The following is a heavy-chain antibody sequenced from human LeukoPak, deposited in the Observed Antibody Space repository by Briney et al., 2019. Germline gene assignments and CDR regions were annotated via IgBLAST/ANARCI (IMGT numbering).Heavy chain of an antibody. J-gene: IGHJ4*02. CDR1: GGSISSSSYY. V-gene: IGHV4-39*01. CDR2: IYYSGST. D-gene: IGHD6-13*01. CDR3: ARALIAAAGPYIDY. Sequence: PSETLSLTCTVSGGSISSSSYYWGWIRQPPGKGLEWIGSIYYSGSTYYNPSLKSRVTISVDTSKNQFSLKLSSVTAADTAVYYCARALIAAAGPYIDYWGQGTLVTVSS.